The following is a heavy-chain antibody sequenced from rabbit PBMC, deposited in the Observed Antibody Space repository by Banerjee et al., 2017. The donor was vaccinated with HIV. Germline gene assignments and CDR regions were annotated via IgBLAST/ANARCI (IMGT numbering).Heavy chain of an antibody. CDR2: IYSGDGRT. Sequence: QSLEESGGDLVKPGASLTLTCKASGIDFSSYYDMCWVRQAPGKGLEWIGTIYSGDGRTYYASWAKGRFTISKTSSTTVTLQMTSLTAADTATYFCVRGSSYDNYPLWGPGTLVTVS. CDR1: GIDFSSYYD. CDR3: VRGSSYDNYPL. J-gene: IGHJ4*01. D-gene: IGHD8-1*01. V-gene: IGHV1S40*01.